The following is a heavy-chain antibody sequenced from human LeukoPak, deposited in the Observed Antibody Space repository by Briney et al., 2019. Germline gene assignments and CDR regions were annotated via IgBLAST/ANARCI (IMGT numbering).Heavy chain of an antibody. J-gene: IGHJ4*02. V-gene: IGHV3-48*01. CDR1: GFTFSSYS. CDR2: ISSSSSTI. Sequence: WGSLRLSCAASGFTFSSYSMNWVRQAPGKGLEWVSYISSSSSTIYYADSVKGRFTISRDNAKNSLYLQMNSLRAEDTAVYYCARSDSYGFLDYWGQGTLVTVSS. CDR3: ARSDSYGFLDY. D-gene: IGHD5-18*01.